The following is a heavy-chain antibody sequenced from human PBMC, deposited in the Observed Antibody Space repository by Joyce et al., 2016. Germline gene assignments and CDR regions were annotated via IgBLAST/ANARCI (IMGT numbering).Heavy chain of an antibody. D-gene: IGHD1-26*01. CDR2: IIPISGTV. V-gene: IGHV1-69*01. CDR3: ARDRQLYSATYIVRAFDI. CDR1: GGSISSYA. J-gene: IGHJ3*02. Sequence: QVQLVQSGAEVKKPGSSVKVSCKASGGSISSYAITWVRQAPGQGLEWMGGIIPISGTVNYAQKFQGRVTITADESTSTAYMELSSLTSEDTAVYYCARDRQLYSATYIVRAFDIWGQGTQVTVSS.